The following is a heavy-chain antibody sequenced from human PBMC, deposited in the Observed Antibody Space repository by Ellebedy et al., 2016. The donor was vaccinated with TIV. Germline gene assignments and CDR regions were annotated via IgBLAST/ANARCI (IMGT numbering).Heavy chain of an antibody. CDR2: ISSSNSAM. V-gene: IGHV3-48*04. Sequence: GESLKISCSASGFTFSGYGMNWVRQAPGKGLECVSYISSSNSAMYYAASVKGRFTISRDNAKNSLYLQKNSLIADDTAVYYCVREGSESYGAEYFQHWGQGTLVTVSS. CDR1: GFTFSGYG. J-gene: IGHJ1*01. CDR3: VREGSESYGAEYFQH. D-gene: IGHD3-10*01.